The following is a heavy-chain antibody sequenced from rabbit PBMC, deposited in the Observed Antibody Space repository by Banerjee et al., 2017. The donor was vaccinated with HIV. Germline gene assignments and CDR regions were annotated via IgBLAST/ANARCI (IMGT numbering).Heavy chain of an antibody. CDR2: IDVGKSGNT. V-gene: IGHV1S45*01. CDR1: GFSFSSSYW. J-gene: IGHJ4*01. D-gene: IGHD4-2*01. Sequence: QEQLEESGGGLVQPEGSLTLTCTASGFSFSSSYWICWVRQAPGKGLEWIACIDVGKSGNTYYASWAKGRFTISKTSSTTVTLQMTSLTAADTATYFCARDSAGREDFNLWGPGTLVTVS. CDR3: ARDSAGREDFNL.